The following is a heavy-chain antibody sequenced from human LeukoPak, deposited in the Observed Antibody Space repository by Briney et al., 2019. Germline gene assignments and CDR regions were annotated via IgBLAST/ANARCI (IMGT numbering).Heavy chain of an antibody. CDR2: IWYDGNNK. J-gene: IGHJ4*02. CDR1: GFIFNSYG. V-gene: IGHV3-30*02. D-gene: IGHD1-26*01. CDR3: VKDRTINGRSSPFDS. Sequence: PGGSLRLSCETSGFIFNSYGMHWVRQAPGKGLEWVAVIWYDGNNKYYADSVKGRFTISRDNSRNTLYLQMNSLRAEDTALYYCVKDRTINGRSSPFDSWGQGTLVTVSS.